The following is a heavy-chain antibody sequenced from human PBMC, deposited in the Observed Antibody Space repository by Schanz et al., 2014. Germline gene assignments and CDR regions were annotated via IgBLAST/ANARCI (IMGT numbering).Heavy chain of an antibody. CDR2: IGGSGDST. D-gene: IGHD6-6*01. Sequence: EVQLVESGGGLVRPGGSLRLSCAASGFTFSNHALSWVRQAPGKGLEWVSGIGGSGDSTHYADSVKGRFIISRDNAKNSLYLEMNSLRAGDTAFYHCARGSSASLSRVWFDLWGQGTLVTVSS. J-gene: IGHJ5*02. CDR3: ARGSSASLSRVWFDL. CDR1: GFTFSNHA. V-gene: IGHV3-23*04.